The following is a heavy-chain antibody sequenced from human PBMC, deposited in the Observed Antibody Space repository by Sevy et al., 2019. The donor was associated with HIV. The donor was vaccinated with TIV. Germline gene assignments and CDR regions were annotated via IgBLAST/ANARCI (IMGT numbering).Heavy chain of an antibody. V-gene: IGHV3-15*01. CDR3: TSYWGSGSTWVRAFDL. D-gene: IGHD1-7*01. CDR2: IKNKNEGGTT. CDR1: GFPFSDAW. J-gene: IGHJ3*01. Sequence: GGSLRLSCAASGFPFSDAWMNWVRQAPGKGLEWVGLIKNKNEGGTTDYAAPVKGRFTISRDDSKNTRFLQMSSLKTEDTAIYYCTSYWGSGSTWVRAFDLWGQGTMVTVSS.